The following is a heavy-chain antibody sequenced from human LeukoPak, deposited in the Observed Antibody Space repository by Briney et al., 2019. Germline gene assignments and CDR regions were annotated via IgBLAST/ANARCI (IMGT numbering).Heavy chain of an antibody. CDR3: ARGPVVPTIPFDY. D-gene: IGHD1-26*01. CDR1: GGSISSYY. V-gene: IGHV4-59*01. J-gene: IGHJ4*02. Sequence: SETLSLTCTVSGGSISSYYWSWIRQPPGEGLEWIGFIYYSGSTNYNPSLKSRVTMSVDTSKNQFSLKLSSVTAADTAVYYCARGPVVPTIPFDYWGQGTLVTVSS. CDR2: IYYSGST.